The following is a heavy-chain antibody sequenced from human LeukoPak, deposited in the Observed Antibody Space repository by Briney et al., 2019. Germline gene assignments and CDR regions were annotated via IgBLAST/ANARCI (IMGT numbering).Heavy chain of an antibody. CDR3: ARPGGIAAAGWAY. J-gene: IGHJ4*02. D-gene: IGHD6-13*01. CDR2: IIPILGIA. CDR1: GYTFTGYY. Sequence: VASVKVSCKASGYTFTGYYMHWVRQAPGQGLEWMGRIIPILGIANYAQKFQGRVTITADKSTSTAYMELSSLRSEDTAVYYCARPGGIAAAGWAYWGQGTLVTVSS. V-gene: IGHV1-69*02.